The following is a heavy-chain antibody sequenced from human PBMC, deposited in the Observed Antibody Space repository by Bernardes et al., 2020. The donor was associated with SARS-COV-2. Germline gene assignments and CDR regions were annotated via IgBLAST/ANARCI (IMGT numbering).Heavy chain of an antibody. CDR3: AGSSCGIDCYIGGLRSWDYGMDV. J-gene: IGHJ6*02. CDR2: VYSSGTS. D-gene: IGHD2-21*02. CDR1: GGSISSSNYY. Sequence: SETLSLTCTVSGGSISSSNYYWGWILHTPGKGLEWIGSVYSSGTSYYNPSLQSRVRGSIDRSKNQFSLRLSFVTAADTAVYYCAGSSCGIDCYIGGLRSWDYGMDVWGQGTTVTVSS. V-gene: IGHV4-39*01.